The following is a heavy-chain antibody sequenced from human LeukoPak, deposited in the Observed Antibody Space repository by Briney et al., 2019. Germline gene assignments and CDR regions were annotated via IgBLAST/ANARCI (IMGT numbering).Heavy chain of an antibody. CDR1: GFTFSNYA. CDR2: ISYSGGDYT. Sequence: GGSLRLSCAASGFTFSNYAMNWVRQAPGKGLEWVSSISYSGGDYTYYADSVKGRFTISRDNAKNSLYLQMNSLRAEDTAIYYCTRVGYIDEGIDYWGQGTLVTVSS. D-gene: IGHD5-24*01. CDR3: TRVGYIDEGIDY. J-gene: IGHJ4*02. V-gene: IGHV3-21*06.